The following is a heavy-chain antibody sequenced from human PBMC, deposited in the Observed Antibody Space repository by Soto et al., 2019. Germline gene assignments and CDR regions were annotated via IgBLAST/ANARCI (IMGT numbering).Heavy chain of an antibody. Sequence: GGSLRLSCAASGFTFSDYYMSWVRQAPGRGLEWISYSSNSGTFARYANSVKGRFSISRDNANNSLYLEMNSLRVEDTAVYYCARSGDNFNVLDYWGQGTLVTVSS. D-gene: IGHD1-1*01. CDR2: SSNSGTFA. J-gene: IGHJ4*02. V-gene: IGHV3-11*06. CDR3: ARSGDNFNVLDY. CDR1: GFTFSDYY.